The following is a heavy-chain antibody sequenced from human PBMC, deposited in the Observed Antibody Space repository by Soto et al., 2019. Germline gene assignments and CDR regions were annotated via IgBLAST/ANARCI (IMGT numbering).Heavy chain of an antibody. CDR1: GGSISSYY. V-gene: IGHV4-59*01. Sequence: QVQLQESGPGLVRPSETLSLTCTVSGGSISSYYWSWIRQPSGKGLEWIGYIYYSGSTNYNPSLKSRVTITVDTSRNQFSLKLNSVTAADTAVYYCARSYDFWSGYYTDWGQGTLVTVSS. J-gene: IGHJ4*02. D-gene: IGHD3-3*01. CDR3: ARSYDFWSGYYTD. CDR2: IYYSGST.